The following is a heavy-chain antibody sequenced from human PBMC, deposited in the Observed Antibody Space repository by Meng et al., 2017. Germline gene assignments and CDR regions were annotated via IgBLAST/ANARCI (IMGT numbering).Heavy chain of an antibody. D-gene: IGHD6-13*01. CDR3: ARKLAAAGSVYAFDI. CDR2: IIPILGIA. V-gene: IGHV1-69*02. J-gene: IGHJ3*02. Sequence: VRRVQSGAEAKKPGSSGKVSGKASGGTVSSYTISWVRQAPGQGLEWMGRIIPILGIANYAQKFQGRVTITADKSTSTAYMELSSLRSEDTAVYYCARKLAAAGSVYAFDIWGQGTMVTVSS. CDR1: GGTVSSYT.